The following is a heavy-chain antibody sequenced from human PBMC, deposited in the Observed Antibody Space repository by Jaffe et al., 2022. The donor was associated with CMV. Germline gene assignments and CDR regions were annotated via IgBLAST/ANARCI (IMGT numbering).Heavy chain of an antibody. CDR3: ARAYCSGGSCNTYYYMDV. J-gene: IGHJ6*03. D-gene: IGHD2-15*01. V-gene: IGHV5-10-1*03. CDR1: GYSFTSYW. Sequence: EVQLVQSGAEVKKPGESLRISCKGSGYSFTSYWISWVRQMPGKGLEWMGRIDPSDSYTNYSPSFQGHVTISADKSISTAYLQWSSLKASDTAMYYCARAYCSGGSCNTYYYMDVWGKGTTVTVSS. CDR2: IDPSDSYT.